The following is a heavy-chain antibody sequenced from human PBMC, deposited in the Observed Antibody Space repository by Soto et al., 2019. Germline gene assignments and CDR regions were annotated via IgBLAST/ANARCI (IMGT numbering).Heavy chain of an antibody. D-gene: IGHD1-1*01. Sequence: QVQLQQSGPGLVKPSETLSLTCTVSGGSIINYYCSWFRQSPGKGLEWIGYINHDGYSAYNLSLKRRITMSADTSKTQFSLMLDSVTATDPAVYYCARQGYGPQHGLVDAWGQETTVIVSS. CDR1: GGSIINYY. J-gene: IGHJ6*02. CDR2: INHDGYS. CDR3: ARQGYGPQHGLVDA. V-gene: IGHV4-59*08.